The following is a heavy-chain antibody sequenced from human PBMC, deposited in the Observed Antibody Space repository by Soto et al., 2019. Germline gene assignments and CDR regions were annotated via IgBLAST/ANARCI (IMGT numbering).Heavy chain of an antibody. D-gene: IGHD3-10*01. CDR3: TILSGDYYYYRMDV. CDR2: IRSKAYGGTT. J-gene: IGHJ6*02. V-gene: IGHV3-49*03. Sequence: GGSLRLSCTASGFTFGDYAMSWFRQAPGKGLEWVGFIRSKAYGGTTEYAASVKGRFTISRDDSKSIAYLQMNSLKTEDTAVYYCTILSGDYYYYRMDVWGQGTMVTVSS. CDR1: GFTFGDYA.